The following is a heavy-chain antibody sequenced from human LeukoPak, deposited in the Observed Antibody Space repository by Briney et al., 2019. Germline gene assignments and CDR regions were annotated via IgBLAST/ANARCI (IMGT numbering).Heavy chain of an antibody. J-gene: IGHJ4*02. Sequence: GGSLRLSCAASQFTFTTYWMSWGRQAPGKGLEWVGNINQDGNEKYYVDSVKGRFTISRDNAQNSLYLQMNSLRVEDTAVCYCAKVAKYYYGSETYYFFEHWGQGTPVTASS. CDR3: AKVAKYYYGSETYYFFEH. D-gene: IGHD3-10*01. CDR2: INQDGNEK. V-gene: IGHV3-7*01. CDR1: QFTFTTYW.